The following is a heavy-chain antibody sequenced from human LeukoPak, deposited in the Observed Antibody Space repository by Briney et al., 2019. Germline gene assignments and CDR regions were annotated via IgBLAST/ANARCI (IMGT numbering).Heavy chain of an antibody. V-gene: IGHV4-59*06. CDR1: GGSISSYY. J-gene: IGHJ2*01. CDR2: IYNSGTT. Sequence: SETLSLTCTVSGGSISSYYWGWVRQPPGKGLEWIGYIYNSGTTYYNPSLRSRFTISLDTSKNQFSLKQSSVTAADTAVYYCARVNWYFDLWGRGTLVTVSS. CDR3: ARVNWYFDL.